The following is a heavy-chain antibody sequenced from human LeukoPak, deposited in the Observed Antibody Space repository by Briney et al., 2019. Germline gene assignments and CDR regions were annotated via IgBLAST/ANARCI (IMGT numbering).Heavy chain of an antibody. CDR3: ARVLGMVTAFDH. J-gene: IGHJ4*02. Sequence: SETLSLTCAVSGYSITSGYYWGWIRQPPGKGLEWIGSIYHSGTTYQNPSLKSRVTISRDTSKNQFSLKLSSVTATDTAVYYCARVLGMVTAFDHWGQGTLITVSS. CDR1: GYSITSGYY. CDR2: IYHSGTT. V-gene: IGHV4-38-2*01. D-gene: IGHD2-21*02.